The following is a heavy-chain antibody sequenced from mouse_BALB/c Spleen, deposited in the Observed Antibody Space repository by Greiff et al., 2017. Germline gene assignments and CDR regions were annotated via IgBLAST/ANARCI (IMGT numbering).Heavy chain of an antibody. Sequence: DVQLQESGGGLVQPGGSLKLSCAASGFTFSSYTMSWVRQTPEKRLEWVAYISNGGGSTYYPDTVKGRFTISRDNAKNTLYLQMSSLKSEDTAMYYCAGGGSSYFDYWGQGTTLTVSS. CDR3: AGGGSSYFDY. D-gene: IGHD1-1*01. CDR1: GFTFSSYT. J-gene: IGHJ2*01. CDR2: ISNGGGST. V-gene: IGHV5-12-2*01.